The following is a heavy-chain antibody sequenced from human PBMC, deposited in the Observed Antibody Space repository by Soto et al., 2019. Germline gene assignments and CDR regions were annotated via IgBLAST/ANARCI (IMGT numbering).Heavy chain of an antibody. CDR1: GYTITSYY. CDR3: ARGSVPAAMGIDY. V-gene: IGHV1-46*03. Sequence: ASVKGACKTSGYTITSYYRHWVRQAHGQGLEWMGIINPSGGSTSYAQKFQGRVTMTRDTSTSTVYMELSSLRSEDTAVYYCARGSVPAAMGIDYWGQGTLVTVSS. D-gene: IGHD2-2*01. J-gene: IGHJ4*02. CDR2: INPSGGST.